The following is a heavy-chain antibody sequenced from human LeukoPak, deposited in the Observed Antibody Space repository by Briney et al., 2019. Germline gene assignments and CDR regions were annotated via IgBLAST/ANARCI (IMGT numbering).Heavy chain of an antibody. J-gene: IGHJ6*03. CDR3: ARVSSAADGYYYYYYMDV. V-gene: IGHV4-59*01. CDR2: IYYSGST. D-gene: IGHD5-24*01. Sequence: PSETLSLTCTVSGGSISSYYWSWIRQPPGKGLEWIGYIYYSGSTNYNPSLKSRVTISVDTSKNQFSLKLTSVTAADTAVYYCARVSSAADGYYYYYYMDVWGKGTTVTVSS. CDR1: GGSISSYY.